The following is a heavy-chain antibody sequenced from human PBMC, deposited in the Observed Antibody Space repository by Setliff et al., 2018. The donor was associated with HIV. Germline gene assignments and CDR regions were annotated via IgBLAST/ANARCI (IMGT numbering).Heavy chain of an antibody. CDR2: VYPGDSDT. CDR1: RYSFTNYW. V-gene: IGHV5-51*01. J-gene: IGHJ4*02. CDR3: ARGPIDFYDRVYFDC. D-gene: IGHD3-22*01. Sequence: PGESLKISCKGSRYSFTNYWIGWVRQMPGKGLEWMGIVYPGDSDTIYSPSFQGQVTISADKSITTAYLHWSSLKASDTAMYYCARGPIDFYDRVYFDCWGQGSLVTVSS.